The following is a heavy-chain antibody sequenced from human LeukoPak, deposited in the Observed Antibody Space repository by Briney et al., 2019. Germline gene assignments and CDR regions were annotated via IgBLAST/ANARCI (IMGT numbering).Heavy chain of an antibody. CDR1: GGSFSGYY. D-gene: IGHD3-9*01. Sequence: SETLSLTCAVYGGSFSGYYWSWIRQPPGKGLEWIGEINHSGSTNYNPSLKSRVTISVDTSKNQFSLKLSSVTAADTAVYYCARRLARPIRYFDWLPAAAYFDYWGQGTLVTVSS. CDR3: ARRLARPIRYFDWLPAAAYFDY. J-gene: IGHJ4*02. CDR2: INHSGST. V-gene: IGHV4-34*01.